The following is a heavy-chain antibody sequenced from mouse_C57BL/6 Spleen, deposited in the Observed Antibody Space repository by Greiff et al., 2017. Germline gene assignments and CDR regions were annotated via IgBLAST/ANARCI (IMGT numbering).Heavy chain of an antibody. J-gene: IGHJ2*01. CDR3: ARSVDGYYGY. Sequence: VKLMESGAELVKPGASVKISCKASGYAFSSYWMNWVKQRPGKGLEWIGQIYPGDGDTNYNGKFKGKATLTADKSSSTAYMQLSSLTSEDAAVYFCARSVDGYYGYWGQGTTLTVSS. CDR2: IYPGDGDT. D-gene: IGHD2-3*01. CDR1: GYAFSSYW. V-gene: IGHV1-80*01.